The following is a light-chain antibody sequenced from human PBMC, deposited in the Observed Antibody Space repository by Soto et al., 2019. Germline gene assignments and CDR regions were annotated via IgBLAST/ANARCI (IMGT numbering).Light chain of an antibody. CDR3: SSYTRSSISV. Sequence: QSALTQPPSASGSPGQSIAISCTGTSSDIGGYDYVSWYQQHPGKAPRLMIYEVTNRPSEIPARFSGSKSGNTASLTISGLQAEDEAEYYCSSYTRSSISVFGNGTKVTVL. CDR1: SSDIGGYDY. CDR2: EVT. J-gene: IGLJ1*01. V-gene: IGLV2-8*01.